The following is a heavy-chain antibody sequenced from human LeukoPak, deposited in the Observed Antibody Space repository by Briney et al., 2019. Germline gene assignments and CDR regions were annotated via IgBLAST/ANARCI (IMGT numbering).Heavy chain of an antibody. CDR1: GFTFSSYE. CDR2: ISSSGSTI. V-gene: IGHV3-48*03. Sequence: GGSLRLSCAASGFTFSSYEMNWVRQAPGKGLERVSYISSSGSTIYYADSVKGRFTISRDNAKNSLYLQMNSLRAEDTAVYYCARAWFGEVDYWGQGTLVTVSS. CDR3: ARAWFGEVDY. D-gene: IGHD3-10*01. J-gene: IGHJ4*02.